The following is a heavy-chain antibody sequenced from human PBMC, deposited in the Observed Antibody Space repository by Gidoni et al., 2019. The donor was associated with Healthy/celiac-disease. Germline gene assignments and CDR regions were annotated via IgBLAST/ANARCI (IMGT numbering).Heavy chain of an antibody. CDR1: GGSFSGYY. Sequence: QVQLQQWGAGLLKPSETLYLTCAVYGGSFSGYYWSWIRQPPGKGLEWIGEINHSGSTNYNPSLKSRVTISVDTSKNQFSLKLSSVTAADTAVYYCARVAAAGTGDAFDIWGQGTMVTVSS. V-gene: IGHV4-34*01. CDR3: ARVAAAGTGDAFDI. CDR2: INHSGST. J-gene: IGHJ3*02. D-gene: IGHD6-13*01.